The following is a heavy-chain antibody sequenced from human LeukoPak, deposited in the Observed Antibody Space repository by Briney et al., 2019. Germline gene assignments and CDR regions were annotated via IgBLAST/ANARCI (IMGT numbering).Heavy chain of an antibody. Sequence: GGSLRLSCAASGFILSDFDMNWVRQAPGKGLEWISYISSSGAYIHYADSVKGRFTISRDDAKNSLYLHLDSLTVADTAVYFCASGTYDFSYDPWGQGTLVTVSS. CDR1: GFILSDFD. CDR2: ISSSGAYI. D-gene: IGHD3-3*01. CDR3: ASGTYDFSYDP. V-gene: IGHV3-21*01. J-gene: IGHJ5*02.